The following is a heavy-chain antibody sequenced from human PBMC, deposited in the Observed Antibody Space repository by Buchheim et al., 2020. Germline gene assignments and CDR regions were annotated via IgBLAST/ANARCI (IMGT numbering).Heavy chain of an antibody. J-gene: IGHJ5*02. Sequence: QVQLVESGGGLVKPGGSLRLSRAASGFIFSDYYMSWIRRTPGKGLEWLASISTSSAYTYYADSVKGRFTISRDNAKNSLYLQMNSLRVEDSAIYYCARDLTGTYWFDPWGQGTL. CDR2: ISTSSAYT. V-gene: IGHV3-11*06. D-gene: IGHD1-7*01. CDR1: GFIFSDYY. CDR3: ARDLTGTYWFDP.